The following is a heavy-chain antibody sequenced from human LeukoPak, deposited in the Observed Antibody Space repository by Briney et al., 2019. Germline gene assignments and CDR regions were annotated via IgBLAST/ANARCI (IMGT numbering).Heavy chain of an antibody. D-gene: IGHD6-13*01. J-gene: IGHJ3*02. V-gene: IGHV4-59*01. CDR2: IYYSGST. Sequence: SETLSLTCTVSGGSISSYYWSWIRQPPGNGLEWIGYIYYSGSTNYNPSLKSRVTISVDTSKNQFSLKLSSVTAADTAVYYCARHGSYSSSCYFHDAFDIWGQGTMVTVSS. CDR1: GGSISSYY. CDR3: ARHGSYSSSCYFHDAFDI.